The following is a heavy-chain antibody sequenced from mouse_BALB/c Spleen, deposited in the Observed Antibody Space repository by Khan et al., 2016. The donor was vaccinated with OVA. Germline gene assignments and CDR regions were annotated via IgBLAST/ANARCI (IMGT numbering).Heavy chain of an antibody. CDR1: GYSFTLYY. CDR3: ARGYDFFAY. V-gene: IGHV1-26*01. D-gene: IGHD2-14*01. J-gene: IGHJ3*01. CDR2: VNPNTGGS. Sequence: EVQLKQSGPDLVKPGASVKISCKASGYSFTLYYMTWVKQSHGKSLEWIGRVNPNTGGSDYNQEFKGKAILTVDKSSNTAYMELHSLTSEDSAVYHCARGYDFFAYWGQGTLVTVSA.